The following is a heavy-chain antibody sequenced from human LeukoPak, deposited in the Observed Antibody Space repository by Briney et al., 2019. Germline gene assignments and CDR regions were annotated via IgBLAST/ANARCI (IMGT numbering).Heavy chain of an antibody. Sequence: GRSLRLSCAVSGFNFDDYAMHWVRHAPGRGLEWVSGINWKTGNGIYADSVKGRFTISRDNAKNSLYLQMSSLRAEDTALYYCTRRAARWQFDLWGRGTLLTASS. CDR1: GFNFDDYA. CDR2: INWKTGNG. J-gene: IGHJ2*01. CDR3: TRRAARWQFDL. V-gene: IGHV3-9*01. D-gene: IGHD5-24*01.